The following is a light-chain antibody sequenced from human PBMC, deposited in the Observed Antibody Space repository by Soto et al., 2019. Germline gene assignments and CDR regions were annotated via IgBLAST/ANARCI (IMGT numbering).Light chain of an antibody. V-gene: IGLV3-1*01. CDR2: QDT. CDR1: KLGSKY. J-gene: IGLJ3*02. CDR3: QAWDSSTWV. Sequence: SYELIQPPSLSVSPGQTASITCSGDKLGSKYACWYQQKPGQSPVLVIYQDTKRPSGIPERFSGSNSGNTATLTISGTQAIDEADYYCQAWDSSTWVFGGGTKLTVL.